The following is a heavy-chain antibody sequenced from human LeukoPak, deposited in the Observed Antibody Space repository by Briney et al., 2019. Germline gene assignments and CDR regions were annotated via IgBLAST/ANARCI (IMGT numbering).Heavy chain of an antibody. Sequence: ASVKVSCKASGYTFTGYYMHWVRQATGQGLEWMGWMNPNSGNTGYAQKFQGRVTMTRNTSISTAYMELSSLRSEDTAVYYCARGLGNDFWSGYYTAGAFDIWGQGTMVTVSS. CDR2: MNPNSGNT. D-gene: IGHD3-3*01. CDR3: ARGLGNDFWSGYYTAGAFDI. V-gene: IGHV1-8*02. J-gene: IGHJ3*02. CDR1: GYTFTGYY.